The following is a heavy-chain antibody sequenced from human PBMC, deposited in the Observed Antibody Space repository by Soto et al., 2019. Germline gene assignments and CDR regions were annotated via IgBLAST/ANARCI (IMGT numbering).Heavy chain of an antibody. CDR2: IWYDGSNK. Sequence: QVQLVESGGGVGQPGGSLRLSCTTSGFTFNTYGMHWVRQAPGKGLEWVAIIWYDGSNKYYADSVKGRFTISRDNSKNTLYLQMNSLRAEDTALYYCARADCTGAYCYSWPFNYGVDVWGQGTTVTVSS. D-gene: IGHD2-15*01. CDR1: GFTFNTYG. CDR3: ARADCTGAYCYSWPFNYGVDV. V-gene: IGHV3-33*08. J-gene: IGHJ6*02.